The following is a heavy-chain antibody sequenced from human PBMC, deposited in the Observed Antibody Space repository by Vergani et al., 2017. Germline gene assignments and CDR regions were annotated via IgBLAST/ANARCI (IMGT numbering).Heavy chain of an antibody. CDR1: GYTFTGYY. V-gene: IGHV1-2*02. D-gene: IGHD1-26*01. CDR3: ARGIVGAIYYFDY. Sequence: QVQLVQSGAEVKKPGASVKVSCKASGYTFTGYYMHWVRQAPGQGLEWMGWINPNSGGTYYAQKFQGRVTMTRDTSISTAYMELSRLRSDDTAVYYCARGIVGAIYYFDYWGQGTLVTVSS. CDR2: INPNSGGT. J-gene: IGHJ4*02.